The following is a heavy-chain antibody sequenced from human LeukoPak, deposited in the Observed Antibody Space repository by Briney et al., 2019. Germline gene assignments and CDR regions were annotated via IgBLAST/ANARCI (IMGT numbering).Heavy chain of an antibody. CDR3: ARGYCSSTSCYYYYYYYMDV. J-gene: IGHJ6*03. V-gene: IGHV4-31*03. D-gene: IGHD2-2*01. CDR1: GGSISSGGYY. CDR2: IYYSGST. Sequence: SETLSLTCTVSGGSISSGGYYWSWIRQHPGKGLEWIGYIYYSGSTYYNPSLKSRVTISVDTSKNQFSLKLSSATAADTAVYHCARGYCSSTSCYYYYYYYMDVWGKGTTVTVSS.